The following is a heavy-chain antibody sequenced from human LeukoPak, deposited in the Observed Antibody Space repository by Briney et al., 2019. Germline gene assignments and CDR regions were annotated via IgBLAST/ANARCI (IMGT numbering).Heavy chain of an antibody. Sequence: SETLSLTCTVSGGSISSYYWSWIRQPPGKGREWIAYLFYSGSTDYNPSLESRVTISVDTSKNQFSLKLRSVTAADAAVYYCATVAAIRGVTYFDYWGQGTLVTVCS. J-gene: IGHJ4*02. V-gene: IGHV4-59*01. D-gene: IGHD5-24*01. CDR1: GGSISSYY. CDR3: ATVAAIRGVTYFDY. CDR2: LFYSGST.